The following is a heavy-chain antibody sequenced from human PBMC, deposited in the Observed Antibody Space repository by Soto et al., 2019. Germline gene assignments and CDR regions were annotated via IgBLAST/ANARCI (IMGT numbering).Heavy chain of an antibody. CDR1: GGSVSSGGYY. CDR2: IYYSRST. D-gene: IGHD3-10*01. V-gene: IGHV4-61*08. J-gene: IGHJ4*02. Sequence: QVQLQESGPGLVKPSETLSLTCSVSGGSVSSGGYYWSWIRQPPGKGLEWIGCIYYSRSTDYNPSLKSRVTMSLDKSKNQFSLKVNSVTAADTAVYFCARAGSYRYFDYWGQGTLVTVSS. CDR3: ARAGSYRYFDY.